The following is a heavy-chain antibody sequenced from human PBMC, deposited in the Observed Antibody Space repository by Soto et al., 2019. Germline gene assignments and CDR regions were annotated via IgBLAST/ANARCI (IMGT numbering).Heavy chain of an antibody. CDR2: IYYSGST. V-gene: IGHV4-31*03. CDR1: GGSISSGGYY. D-gene: IGHD3-10*01. CDR3: ARWGTESPYYYGSGSYYRLPFQH. Sequence: QVQLQESGPGLVKPSQTLSLTCTVSGGSISSGGYYWSWIRQHPGKGLEWIGYIYYSGSTYYNPSLKSRVTISVDTSKNQFSLKLSSVTAADTAVYYCARWGTESPYYYGSGSYYRLPFQHWGQGTLVTVSS. J-gene: IGHJ1*01.